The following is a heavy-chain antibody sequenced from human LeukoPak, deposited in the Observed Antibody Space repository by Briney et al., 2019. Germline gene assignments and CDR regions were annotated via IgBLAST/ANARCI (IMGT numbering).Heavy chain of an antibody. Sequence: GGSLRLSCAASGFTFDDYTMHWVRQAPGKGLEWVSLISWDGGSTYYADSVKGRFTISRDNSKNSLYLQMNSLRTEDTALYYRAKDMITFGGVIVSFGFDYWGQGTLVTVSS. CDR3: AKDMITFGGVIVSFGFDY. V-gene: IGHV3-43*01. CDR1: GFTFDDYT. CDR2: ISWDGGST. J-gene: IGHJ4*02. D-gene: IGHD3-16*02.